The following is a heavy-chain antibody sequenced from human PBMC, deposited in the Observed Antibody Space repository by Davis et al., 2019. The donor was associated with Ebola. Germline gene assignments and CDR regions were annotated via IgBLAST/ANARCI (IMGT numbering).Heavy chain of an antibody. CDR2: INPNSGGT. Sequence: AASVKVSCKASGYTFTGYYMHWVRQAPGQGLEWMGRINPNSGGTNYAQKFQGRVTMTRDTSTSTVYMELSSLRSEDTAVYYCAISGADILTGYYNDYWGQGTLVTVSS. V-gene: IGHV1-2*06. J-gene: IGHJ4*02. CDR1: GYTFTGYY. D-gene: IGHD3-9*01. CDR3: AISGADILTGYYNDY.